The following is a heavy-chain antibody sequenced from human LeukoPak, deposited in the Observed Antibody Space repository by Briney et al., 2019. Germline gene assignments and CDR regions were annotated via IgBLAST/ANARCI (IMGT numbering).Heavy chain of an antibody. Sequence: PSETLSLTCTVSGGSISSYYWSWIRQPPGKGLEWIGYIYYSGSTNYNPSLKSRVTISVDTSKNQFSLKLGSVTAADTAVYYCARLRGQWLVQGYFDYWGQGTLVTVSS. CDR3: ARLRGQWLVQGYFDY. D-gene: IGHD6-19*01. CDR2: IYYSGST. V-gene: IGHV4-59*08. J-gene: IGHJ4*02. CDR1: GGSISSYY.